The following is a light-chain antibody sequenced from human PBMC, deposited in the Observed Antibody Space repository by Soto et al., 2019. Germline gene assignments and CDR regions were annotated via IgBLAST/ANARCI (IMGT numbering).Light chain of an antibody. CDR1: QGIRTF. J-gene: IGKJ3*01. CDR3: QKYSIVPV. CDR2: AAS. Sequence: DIPMTQSPTSLSASVGDRVTITCRASQGIRTFVAWYQQKPGKAPKLLIYAASTLQSGVPSRFSGSGSGTDFSLTINSLQPEDVATYSCQKYSIVPVFGPGTKVEIK. V-gene: IGKV1-27*01.